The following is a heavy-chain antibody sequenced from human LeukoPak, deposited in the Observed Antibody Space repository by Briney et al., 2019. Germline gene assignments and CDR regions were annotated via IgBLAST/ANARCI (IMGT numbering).Heavy chain of an antibody. V-gene: IGHV3-64*04. J-gene: IGHJ4*02. D-gene: IGHD3-22*01. Sequence: PGGSLRLSCSASGFTFNSYAMHWVRQAPGKGLEYVSAISSNGGSTYYADSVKGRFTISRDNAKNSLFLQMNSLRDEDTAVYYCARGYYSRGYFDYWGQGALVTVSS. CDR2: ISSNGGST. CDR1: GFTFNSYA. CDR3: ARGYYSRGYFDY.